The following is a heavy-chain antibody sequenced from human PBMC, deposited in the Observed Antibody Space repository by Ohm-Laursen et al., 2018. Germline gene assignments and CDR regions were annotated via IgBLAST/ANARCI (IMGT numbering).Heavy chain of an antibody. CDR2: IYSSGST. V-gene: IGHV4-4*07. CDR1: GDSISSYY. CDR3: ARGYDALTKYYFDF. D-gene: IGHD3-16*01. J-gene: IGHJ4*02. Sequence: SDTLSLTCTVSGDSISSYYWSWIRQPAGKGLEWIGRIYSSGSTNYNPSPKSRVTMSVDTSKNQFFLRLTSVTAADTGVYFRARGYDALTKYYFDFWGQGTLVTVSS.